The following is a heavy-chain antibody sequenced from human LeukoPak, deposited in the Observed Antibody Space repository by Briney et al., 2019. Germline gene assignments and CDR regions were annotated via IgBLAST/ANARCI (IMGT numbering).Heavy chain of an antibody. J-gene: IGHJ1*01. CDR3: LIIKIGGSSQQ. Sequence: GGSLRLSCAASGFTYSNYWIHWVRQVPGERLVWVSRINNDGTITTYADSVKGRFTISRDNAQNTFCLQMDSLRAEDTAVYYCLIIKIGGSSQQWGQGTLVTVSS. CDR1: GFTYSNYW. V-gene: IGHV3-74*01. D-gene: IGHD3-22*01. CDR2: INNDGTIT.